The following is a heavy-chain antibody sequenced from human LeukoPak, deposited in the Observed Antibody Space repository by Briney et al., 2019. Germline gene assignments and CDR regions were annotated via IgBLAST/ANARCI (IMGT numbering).Heavy chain of an antibody. D-gene: IGHD5-18*01. Sequence: SETLSLTCTVSGGSISSSSFHWGWIRQPPGKGLECFGYIFYGGSTYYNPSLKSRVTISVDTSKNQFSLKLSSVTAADTAVYYCAKSDSLTAPFDYWGQGTLVTVSS. V-gene: IGHV4-39*01. CDR1: GGSISSSSFH. CDR3: AKSDSLTAPFDY. CDR2: IFYGGST. J-gene: IGHJ4*02.